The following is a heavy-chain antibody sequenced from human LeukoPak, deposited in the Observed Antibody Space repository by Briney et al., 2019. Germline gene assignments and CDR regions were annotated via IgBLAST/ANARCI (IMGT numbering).Heavy chain of an antibody. CDR3: ARGLYAYGSVWYYFDY. V-gene: IGHV1-2*02. Sequence: ASVTLSFTAASYTCTFNCIHWVWHAPRQGLGWVAWINPNSGGTNYAQKFQGRVSMTSDTSISTAYMELSGLRSDDTAVYYCARGLYAYGSVWYYFDYWVEAGLATDSS. J-gene: IGHJ4*02. D-gene: IGHD6-19*01. CDR2: INPNSGGT. CDR1: SYTCTFNC.